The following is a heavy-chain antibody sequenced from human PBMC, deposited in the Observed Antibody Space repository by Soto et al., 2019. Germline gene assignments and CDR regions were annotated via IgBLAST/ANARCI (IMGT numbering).Heavy chain of an antibody. CDR1: GFTFSSYG. V-gene: IGHV3-33*01. J-gene: IGHJ4*02. CDR3: ARDRTTVTDEKFDC. CDR2: IRYDGSNQ. Sequence: PGGSLRLSCAASGFTFSSYGMHWVRQAPGKGLEWVAVIRYDGSNQYYADSVKGRFTISRDNSKNTLYLQMNSLRAEDTAVYYCARDRTTVTDEKFDCWGQGTLVTVSS. D-gene: IGHD4-17*01.